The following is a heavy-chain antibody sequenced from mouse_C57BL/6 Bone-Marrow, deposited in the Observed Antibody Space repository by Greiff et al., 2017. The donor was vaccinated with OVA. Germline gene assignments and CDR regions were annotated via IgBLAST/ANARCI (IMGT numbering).Heavy chain of an antibody. J-gene: IGHJ2*01. CDR2: ISDGGSYT. CDR1: GFTFSSYA. Sequence: EVKLMESGGGLVKPGGSLKLSCAASGFTFSSYAMSWVRQTPEKRLEWVATISDGGSYTYYPDNVKGRFTISRDNATNNLYLQMSHLKSEDTAMYYCAREGGTGVFDYWGQGTTLTVSS. D-gene: IGHD4-1*01. CDR3: AREGGTGVFDY. V-gene: IGHV5-4*01.